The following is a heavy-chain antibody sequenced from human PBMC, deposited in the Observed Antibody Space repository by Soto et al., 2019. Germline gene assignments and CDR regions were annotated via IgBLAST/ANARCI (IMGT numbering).Heavy chain of an antibody. CDR1: GGSFSGYY. J-gene: IGHJ4*02. Sequence: SETLSLTCAVYGGSFSGYYWSWIRQPPGKGLERIGEINHSGSTNYNPSLTSRVTISVDTSKNHFYLKLSSVPAADTVVYYCARSFRGVRLAYWGQGTLVTVSS. CDR3: ARSFRGVRLAY. D-gene: IGHD3-10*01. CDR2: INHSGST. V-gene: IGHV4-34*01.